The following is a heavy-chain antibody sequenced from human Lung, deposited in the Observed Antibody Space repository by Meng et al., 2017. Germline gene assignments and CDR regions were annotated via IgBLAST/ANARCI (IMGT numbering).Heavy chain of an antibody. V-gene: IGHV3-7*01. J-gene: IGHJ6*02. CDR3: ARSPLPYSPYGMDV. Sequence: GESLKISCAASGFTFSSYWMSWVRQAPGKGLEWVANIKQDGSEKYYVDSVKGRFTISRDNAKNSLYLQMNSLRAEDTAVYYCARSPLPYSPYGMDVWGQGTMVTVSS. D-gene: IGHD2-15*01. CDR1: GFTFSSYW. CDR2: IKQDGSEK.